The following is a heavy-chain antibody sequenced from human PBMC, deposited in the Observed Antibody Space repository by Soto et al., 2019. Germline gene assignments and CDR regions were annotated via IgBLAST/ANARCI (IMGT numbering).Heavy chain of an antibody. D-gene: IGHD2-2*01. CDR2: IIPLFDIA. V-gene: IGHV1-69*08. J-gene: IGHJ6*02. CDR1: GDTFSRNT. Sequence: QVQLVQSGAEVKKPGSSVKVSCKASGDTFSRNTITWVRQAPGQGLEWMGRIIPLFDIATYAQKFQGRVTITADKSTCTAYMELSSLRSEDTAVYYCETEDGVRDIALIPADIDAMDFWGQGTTVNVSS. CDR3: ETEDGVRDIALIPADIDAMDF.